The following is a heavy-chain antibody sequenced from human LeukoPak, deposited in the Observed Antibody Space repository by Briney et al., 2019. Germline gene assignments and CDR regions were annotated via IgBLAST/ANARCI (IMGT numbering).Heavy chain of an antibody. CDR3: ARARTLSGSYGT. J-gene: IGHJ3*01. V-gene: IGHV3-21*01. D-gene: IGHD1-26*01. CDR2: ISSSNYYK. CDR1: GFTFSSYS. Sequence: GGSLRLSCAASGFTFSSYSMNWVRQAPGKWLEWASSISSSNYYKYYAYSAKVRFTISRDNDNNTLYLQMNSLRAEDTAVYYCARARTLSGSYGTWGQGTMITVSS.